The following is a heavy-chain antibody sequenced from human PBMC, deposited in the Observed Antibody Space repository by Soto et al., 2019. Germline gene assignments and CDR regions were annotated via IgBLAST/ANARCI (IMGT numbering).Heavy chain of an antibody. V-gene: IGHV1-18*01. Sequence: QVQLVQSGAEVKKPGASVKVSCKASGYTFTSYGISGVRQAPGQGLEWMGWISAYNGNTNYAQKLQGRVTMTTDTSTSTDSMELRSLRSDDTAAYYCARVIAVAGTGWFDPWSQGTLVTVSS. CDR1: GYTFTSYG. D-gene: IGHD6-19*01. CDR2: ISAYNGNT. CDR3: ARVIAVAGTGWFDP. J-gene: IGHJ5*02.